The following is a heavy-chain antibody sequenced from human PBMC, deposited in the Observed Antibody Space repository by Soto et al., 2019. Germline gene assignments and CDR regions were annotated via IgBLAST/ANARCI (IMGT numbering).Heavy chain of an antibody. CDR2: IRSQTDGGTT. V-gene: IGHV3-15*01. J-gene: IGHJ5*02. Sequence: EVQLVESGGSLVKPGGSLRLSCAASGFTFINAWMSWVRQAPGKGLEWVGRIRSQTDGGTTDYAAPVQGRFTISSADSKSALYLQMSSLKTEGTALYYCVTERIQVWLQAWGQGTRVSVSS. D-gene: IGHD5-18*01. CDR3: VTERIQVWLQA. CDR1: GFTFINAW.